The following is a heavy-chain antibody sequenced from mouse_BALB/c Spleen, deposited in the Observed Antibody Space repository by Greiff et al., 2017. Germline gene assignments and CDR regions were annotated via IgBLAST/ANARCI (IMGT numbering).Heavy chain of an antibody. V-gene: IGHV5-6-5*01. CDR1: GFTFSSYA. CDR3: ARGGVTTATRGFDY. Sequence: EVKLVESGGGLVKPGGSLKLSCAASGFTFSSYAMSWVRQTPEKRLEWVASISSGGSNYYPDSVKGRFTISRDNARNILYLQMSSLRSEDTAMYYCARGGVTTATRGFDYWGQGTTLTVSS. J-gene: IGHJ2*01. CDR2: ISSGGSN. D-gene: IGHD1-2*01.